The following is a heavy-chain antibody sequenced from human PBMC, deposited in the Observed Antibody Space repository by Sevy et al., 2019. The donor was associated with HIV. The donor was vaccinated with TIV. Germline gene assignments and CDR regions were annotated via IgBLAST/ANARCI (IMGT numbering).Heavy chain of an antibody. CDR1: GFSFDSYG. Sequence: GGSLRLSCAVSGFSFDSYGMTWVRQAPGKGLEWVSGISGSGTRTYYADSVKGRFIISRDNSKNTLYLQMNSLRSEETGQYCCGKGGGGHYDPDEIGYYFYYYNMDVWGKGTTVTVSS. CDR2: ISGSGTRT. D-gene: IGHD3-22*01. V-gene: IGHV3-23*01. J-gene: IGHJ6*03. CDR3: GKGGGGHYDPDEIGYYFYYYNMDV.